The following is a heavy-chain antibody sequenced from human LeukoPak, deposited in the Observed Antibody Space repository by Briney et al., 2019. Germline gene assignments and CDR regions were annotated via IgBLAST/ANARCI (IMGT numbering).Heavy chain of an antibody. D-gene: IGHD3-16*01. CDR1: GFTFSSYR. V-gene: IGHV3-23*01. CDR3: PKPLSGLLRFYL. Sequence: GGSLRLSCAASGFTFSSYRMNWVRQAPGEGLEWVSAISGSDASTYYADSVKGWFTISRDNSKNTLYLQMSSLRAEDTALYYCPKPLSGLLRFYLRGQGTLVSV. CDR2: ISGSDAST. J-gene: IGHJ4*02.